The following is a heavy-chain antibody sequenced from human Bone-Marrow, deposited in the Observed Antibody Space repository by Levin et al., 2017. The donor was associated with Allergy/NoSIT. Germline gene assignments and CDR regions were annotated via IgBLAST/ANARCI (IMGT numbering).Heavy chain of an antibody. CDR2: IYHTGSV. CDR3: AREAGAGTFKGFDY. CDR1: GGSIITNNW. Sequence: GSLRLSCAVSGGSIITNNWWMWVRQSPGKGLEWIGEIYHTGSVTYNPSLKSRVTMSVDTSKNHFSLNLNSVTAADTGIYYCAREAGAGTFKGFDYWGQGTLVTVSS. V-gene: IGHV4-4*02. D-gene: IGHD3-10*01. J-gene: IGHJ4*02.